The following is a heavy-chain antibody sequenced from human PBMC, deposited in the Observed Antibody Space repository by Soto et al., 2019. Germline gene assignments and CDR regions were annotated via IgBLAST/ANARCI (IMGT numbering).Heavy chain of an antibody. Sequence: PGGSLRLSCVASGFSFSDYEMNWVRQAPGKGLEWVAYISSGGSTIHYADSVRGRFTVSRDNARNSLYLQMNTLSVEDTALYYCARDRAAGGYWGQGTPVTGSS. V-gene: IGHV3-48*03. D-gene: IGHD2-15*01. CDR1: GFSFSDYE. CDR2: ISSGGSTI. CDR3: ARDRAAGGY. J-gene: IGHJ4*02.